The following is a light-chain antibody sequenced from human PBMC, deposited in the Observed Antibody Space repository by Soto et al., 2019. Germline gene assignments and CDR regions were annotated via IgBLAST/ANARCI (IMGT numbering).Light chain of an antibody. J-gene: IGKJ5*01. V-gene: IGKV3-11*01. Sequence: EVLLTHSPVTLSLSPGERSNLSSSASQSFRGLLAWYQQKPGQAPRLLIYDAYNRATGIPPRFSGSGSGTDFTLTISSLETEDSAVYYCQQRHMWPITFGKGTRLEIK. CDR3: QQRHMWPIT. CDR1: QSFRGL. CDR2: DAY.